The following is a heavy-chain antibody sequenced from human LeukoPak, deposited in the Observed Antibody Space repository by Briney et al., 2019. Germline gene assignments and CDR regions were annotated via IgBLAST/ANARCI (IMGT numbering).Heavy chain of an antibody. CDR2: IYTSGST. CDR3: ARVAPPYVGSSGWYPKTYWYFDL. D-gene: IGHD6-19*01. Sequence: PSETLSLTCTVSGGSISSYYRSWIRQPAGKGLEWIGRIYTSGSTNYNPSLKSRVTMSVDTSKNQFSLKLSSVTAADTAVYYCARVAPPYVGSSGWYPKTYWYFDLWGRGTLVTVSS. V-gene: IGHV4-4*07. J-gene: IGHJ2*01. CDR1: GGSISSYY.